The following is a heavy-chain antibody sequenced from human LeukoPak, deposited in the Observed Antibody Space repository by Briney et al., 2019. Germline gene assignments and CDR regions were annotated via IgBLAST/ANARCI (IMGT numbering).Heavy chain of an antibody. CDR2: ISWNSGSI. CDR3: AREEGPLDY. Sequence: PGGSLRLSCAASGFTFDDYAMHWVRQAPGKGLEWVSGISWNSGSIGYADSVKGRFTISRDNAKNSLYLQMNSLRAEDTALYYCAREEGPLDYWGQGTLVTVSS. V-gene: IGHV3-9*01. CDR1: GFTFDDYA. J-gene: IGHJ4*02.